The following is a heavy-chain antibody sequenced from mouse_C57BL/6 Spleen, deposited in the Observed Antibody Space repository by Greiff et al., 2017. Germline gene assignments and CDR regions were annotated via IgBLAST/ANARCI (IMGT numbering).Heavy chain of an antibody. CDR2: IDPENGDT. D-gene: IGHD4-1*01. CDR3: TTTGTLDY. CDR1: GFNIKDDY. Sequence: EVHLVESGAELVRPGASVKLSCTASGFNIKDDYMHWVKQRPEQGLEWIGWIDPENGDTEYASKFQGKATITADTSSNTAYLQLSSLTSEDTAVYYCTTTGTLDYWGQGTTLTVSS. V-gene: IGHV14-4*01. J-gene: IGHJ2*01.